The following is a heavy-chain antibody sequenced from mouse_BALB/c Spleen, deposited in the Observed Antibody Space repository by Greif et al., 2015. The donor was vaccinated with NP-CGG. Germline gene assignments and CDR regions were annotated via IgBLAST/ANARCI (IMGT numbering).Heavy chain of an antibody. CDR3: ARKLGRGFYFDY. V-gene: IGHV14-3*02. CDR2: IDPANGNT. CDR1: GFNIEDTY. J-gene: IGHJ2*01. D-gene: IGHD4-1*01. Sequence: VQLQQSGAELVKPGASVKLSCTASGFNIEDTYMHWVKQRPEQGLEWIGRIDPANGNTKYDPKFQGKAAITADTSSNTAYLQLSSLTSEDTAVYYCARKLGRGFYFDYWGQGTTLTVSS.